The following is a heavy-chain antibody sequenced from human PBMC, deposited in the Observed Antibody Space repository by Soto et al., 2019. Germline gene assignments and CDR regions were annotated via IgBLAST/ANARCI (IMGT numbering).Heavy chain of an antibody. J-gene: IGHJ6*02. CDR2: IYYSGST. D-gene: IGHD2-15*01. Sequence: SGTLSITCAVSGGSISIYYWGWFRQPPGKGLEWIGYIYYSGSTNYNPSLKSRVTISVDTSKNQFSLKLSSVTAADTAVYYCAREGGHCSGGSCYQKYYYYGMDVWGQGTTVTVTS. V-gene: IGHV4-59*01. CDR3: AREGGHCSGGSCYQKYYYYGMDV. CDR1: GGSISIYY.